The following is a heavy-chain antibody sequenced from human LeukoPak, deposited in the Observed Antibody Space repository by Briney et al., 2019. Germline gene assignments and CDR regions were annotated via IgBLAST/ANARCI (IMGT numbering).Heavy chain of an antibody. CDR2: ISPNVGAT. D-gene: IGHD2-2*02. CDR3: ACLPAAIPFDY. J-gene: IGHJ4*02. V-gene: IGHV3-23*01. CDR1: GFTFSSYA. Sequence: GASLRLSCAASGFTFSSYAMTWVRQAPGEGLEWVSTISPNVGATYYADSVKGRFTISRDNSKNTLYLQMDSLRAEDTAVYYCACLPAAIPFDYWGQGTLVTVSS.